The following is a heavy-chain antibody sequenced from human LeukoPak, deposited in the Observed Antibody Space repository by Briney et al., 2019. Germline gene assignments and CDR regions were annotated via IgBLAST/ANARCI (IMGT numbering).Heavy chain of an antibody. J-gene: IGHJ4*02. V-gene: IGHV1-46*01. D-gene: IGHD3-22*01. CDR3: ARDTPFYDGSGYYASYYFDY. CDR2: INPSGGTT. CDR1: GYTFTSYY. Sequence: ASVKVSCKPSGYTFTSYYIHWVRQAPGQGLEWMGIINPSGGTTTYAQKFLGRVTMTRDTSTSTVYMERSSLRSEDTAVYYCARDTPFYDGSGYYASYYFDYWGQGTLVTVSS.